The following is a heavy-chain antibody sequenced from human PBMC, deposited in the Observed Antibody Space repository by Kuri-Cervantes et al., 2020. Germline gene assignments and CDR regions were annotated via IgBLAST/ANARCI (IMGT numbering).Heavy chain of an antibody. CDR1: GYTFTSYA. D-gene: IGHD2-15*01. V-gene: IGHV1-3*01. Sequence: ASVKVSCKASGYTFTSYAMHWVRQAPGQRLEWMGWINAGNGNTKYSQKFQGRVTITRDTSASTAYMELSSLRSEDTAVYYCARVYRSYCSGGSCYSNYYYYYMDVWGKGTTVTVSS. J-gene: IGHJ6*03. CDR3: ARVYRSYCSGGSCYSNYYYYYMDV. CDR2: INAGNGNT.